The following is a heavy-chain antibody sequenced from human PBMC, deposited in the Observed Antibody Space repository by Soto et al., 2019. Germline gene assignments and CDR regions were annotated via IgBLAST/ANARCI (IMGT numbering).Heavy chain of an antibody. Sequence: PGGSLRLSCAASGFTFSSYAMHWVRQAPGKGLEWVAVISYDGSNKYYADSVKGRFTISRDNSKNTLYLQMNSLRAEDTAVYYCAKAGQWLPYYFDYWGQGILVTVSS. CDR1: GFTFSSYA. CDR2: ISYDGSNK. J-gene: IGHJ4*02. CDR3: AKAGQWLPYYFDY. V-gene: IGHV3-30-3*01. D-gene: IGHD6-19*01.